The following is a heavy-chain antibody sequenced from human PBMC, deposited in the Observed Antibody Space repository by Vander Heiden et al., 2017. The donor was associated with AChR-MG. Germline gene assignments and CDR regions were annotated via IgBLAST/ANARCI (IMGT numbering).Heavy chain of an antibody. J-gene: IGHJ6*02. CDR1: GLTFSSFA. CDR3: AKDRGRSAYYYYGMDV. Sequence: EVQLLESGGGLVQPGGSLRLSCAAPGLTFSSFAMSWFRQAPGKGLEGVSAISGSGGSTYYADSVKGRFTISRDNSKNTLYLQMNSLRAEDTAVYYCAKDRGRSAYYYYGMDVWGQGTTVTVSS. CDR2: ISGSGGST. V-gene: IGHV3-23*01.